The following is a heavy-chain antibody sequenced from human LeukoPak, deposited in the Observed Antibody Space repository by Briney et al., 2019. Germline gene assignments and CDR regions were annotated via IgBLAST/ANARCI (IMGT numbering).Heavy chain of an antibody. CDR1: GVTFSSYC. Sequence: GGSLRLSCAASGVTFSSYCIHWVRQAPGKGLVWVSRINSDGSSTSYADSVKGRFTISRDNAKNTLYLQMNSLRAEDTAVYYCARSSYGEIDYWGQGTLVTVSS. J-gene: IGHJ4*02. V-gene: IGHV3-74*01. CDR2: INSDGSST. D-gene: IGHD4-17*01. CDR3: ARSSYGEIDY.